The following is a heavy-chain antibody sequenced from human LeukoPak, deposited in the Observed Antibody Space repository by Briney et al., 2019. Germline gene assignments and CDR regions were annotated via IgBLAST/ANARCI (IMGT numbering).Heavy chain of an antibody. J-gene: IGHJ4*02. CDR3: ARLAGSSWSAFDY. D-gene: IGHD6-13*01. V-gene: IGHV5-51*01. Sequence: PVESLNTYRQCSGYRPHHYLMDRVREMPGKGLEWMGIINPGDSDTRYSPSFQGQVTISADKSISTAYLQWSSLKASDTAMYYCARLAGSSWSAFDYWGQGTLVTVSS. CDR1: GYRPHHYL. CDR2: INPGDSDT.